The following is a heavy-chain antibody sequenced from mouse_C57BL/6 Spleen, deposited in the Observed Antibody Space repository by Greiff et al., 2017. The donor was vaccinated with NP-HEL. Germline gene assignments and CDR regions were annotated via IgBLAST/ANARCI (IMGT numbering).Heavy chain of an antibody. CDR2: FYPGSGSI. CDR1: GYTFTEYT. Sequence: QVHVKQSGAELVKPGASVKLSCKASGYTFTEYTIHWVKQRSGQGLEWIGWFYPGSGSIKYNEKFKDKATLTADKSSSTVYMELSSLTSEDSAVYFWAREEDIGYYVKSLGFDYGGQGTTLTVSS. D-gene: IGHD2-3*01. V-gene: IGHV1-62-2*01. CDR3: AREEDIGYYVKSLGFDY. J-gene: IGHJ2*01.